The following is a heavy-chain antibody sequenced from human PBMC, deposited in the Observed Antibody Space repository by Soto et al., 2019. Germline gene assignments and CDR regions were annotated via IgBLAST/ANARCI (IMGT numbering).Heavy chain of an antibody. CDR1: GGSFSGYY. Sequence: PSETLSLTCAVYGGSFSGYYWSWIRQPPGKGLEWIGEINHSGGTNYNPSLKSRVTISVDTSKNQFSLNVSSVTAADTAVYYCATYIPNYYYYGMDVWGQGTTVTVSS. D-gene: IGHD2-2*02. CDR2: INHSGGT. CDR3: ATYIPNYYYYGMDV. J-gene: IGHJ6*02. V-gene: IGHV4-34*01.